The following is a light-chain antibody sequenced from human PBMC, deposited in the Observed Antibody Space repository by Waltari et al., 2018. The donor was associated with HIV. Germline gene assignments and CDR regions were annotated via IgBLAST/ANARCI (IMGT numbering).Light chain of an antibody. V-gene: IGKV4-1*01. Sequence: DIVLTQSPDSLAVSLGERATINCKSSQSVLYSSNNKNYLAWYQQKSGQPPKLLIYWASTRVSGVPGRFSGSGSGTDFTLTISSLQAEDVAVYYCQQYYSTPLTFGGGTKVEIK. CDR2: WAS. J-gene: IGKJ4*01. CDR1: QSVLYSSNNKNY. CDR3: QQYYSTPLT.